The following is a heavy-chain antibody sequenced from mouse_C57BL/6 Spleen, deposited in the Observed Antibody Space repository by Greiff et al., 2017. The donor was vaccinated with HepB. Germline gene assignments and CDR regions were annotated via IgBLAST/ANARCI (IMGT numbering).Heavy chain of an antibody. CDR3: ARTLVTTVVASEYFDV. J-gene: IGHJ1*03. D-gene: IGHD1-1*01. CDR1: GYTFTSYW. V-gene: IGHV1-50*01. CDR2: IDPSDSYT. Sequence: QVQLQQSGAELVKPGASVKLSCKASGYTFTSYWMQWVKQRPGQGLEWIGEIDPSDSYTNYNQKFKGKATLTVDTSSSTAHMQLSSLTSEDSAVYYCARTLVTTVVASEYFDVWGTGTTVTVSS.